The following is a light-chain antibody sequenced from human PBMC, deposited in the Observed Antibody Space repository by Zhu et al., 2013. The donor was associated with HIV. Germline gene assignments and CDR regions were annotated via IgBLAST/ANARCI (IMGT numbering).Light chain of an antibody. CDR1: QDIYTY. Sequence: DIQMTQSPSSLSVSVGDRVAITCQASQDIYTYLNWYQQKPGKAPKLLINDASNLEGGVPSRFSGSGSGTHFTLTINNLQPEDFATYYCHQYDTLPYSFGQGTKLEIK. V-gene: IGKV1-33*01. CDR2: DAS. CDR3: HQYDTLPYS. J-gene: IGKJ2*03.